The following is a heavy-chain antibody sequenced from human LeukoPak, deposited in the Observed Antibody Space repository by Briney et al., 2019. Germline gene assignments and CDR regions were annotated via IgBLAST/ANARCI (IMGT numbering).Heavy chain of an antibody. D-gene: IGHD6-19*01. CDR3: AREASGIAVAGTGYNWFDP. Sequence: GASVTVSCKASGYTFTSYDINWVRQATGQGLEWMGWINPNSGGTNYAQKFQGRVTMTRDTSISTAYMELSRLRSDDTAVYYCAREASGIAVAGTGYNWFDPWGQGTLVTVSS. CDR1: GYTFTSYD. CDR2: INPNSGGT. V-gene: IGHV1-2*02. J-gene: IGHJ5*02.